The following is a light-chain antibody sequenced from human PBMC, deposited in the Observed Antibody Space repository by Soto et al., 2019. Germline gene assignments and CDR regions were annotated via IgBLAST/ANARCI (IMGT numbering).Light chain of an antibody. Sequence: SYVLSQPPSVSVSPGETARITCGGNNIGSQSVNWYQQKPGQAPVLVVFYDRVRLSGLPGRFSGSNSGNTATLIISRVEAGDEADYYCQVWDSSSDQSGVFGGGTKLTVL. CDR2: YDR. CDR1: NIGSQS. CDR3: QVWDSSSDQSGV. J-gene: IGLJ2*01. V-gene: IGLV3-21*04.